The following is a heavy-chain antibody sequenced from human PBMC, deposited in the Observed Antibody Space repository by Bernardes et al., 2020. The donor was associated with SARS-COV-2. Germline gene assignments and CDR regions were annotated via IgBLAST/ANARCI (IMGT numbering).Heavy chain of an antibody. CDR2: ISSSSSTI. Sequence: GGSLRLSCAASGFTFSSYSMNWVRQAPGKGLEWVSYISSSSSTIYYADSVKGRFTISRDNAENSLYLQMNSLRAEDTAVYYCARDVGLDYDFWSGYATDPFDYWGQGTLVTVSS. J-gene: IGHJ4*02. D-gene: IGHD3-3*01. V-gene: IGHV3-48*01. CDR1: GFTFSSYS. CDR3: ARDVGLDYDFWSGYATDPFDY.